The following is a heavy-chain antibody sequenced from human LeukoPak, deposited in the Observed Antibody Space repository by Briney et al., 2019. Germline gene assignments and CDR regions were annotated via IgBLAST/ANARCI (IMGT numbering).Heavy chain of an antibody. D-gene: IGHD3-3*01. CDR1: GGSISSSSYY. CDR3: ARQTLKNDFWSGYPTYYFDY. J-gene: IGHJ4*02. V-gene: IGHV4-39*01. Sequence: SETLSLTCTVSGGSISSSSYYWGWIRQPPGKGLEWIGSIYYSGSTYYNPSLKSRVTISVDTSKNQFSLKLSSVTAADTAVYYCARQTLKNDFWSGYPTYYFDYWGQGTLVTVSS. CDR2: IYYSGST.